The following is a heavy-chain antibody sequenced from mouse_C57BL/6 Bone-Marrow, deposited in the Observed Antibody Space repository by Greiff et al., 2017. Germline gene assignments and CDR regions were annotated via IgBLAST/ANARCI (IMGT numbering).Heavy chain of an antibody. Sequence: EVKLVESGGGLVQPKGSLKLSCAASGFSFNTYAMNWVRQAPGKGLEWVARIRSKSNNYATYYADSVKDRFTISRDDSESMLYLQMNNLKTEDTAMYYCVRHGYYGSSPRWYFDVWGTGTTVTVSS. CDR3: VRHGYYGSSPRWYFDV. CDR1: GFSFNTYA. CDR2: IRSKSNNYAT. D-gene: IGHD1-1*01. V-gene: IGHV10-1*01. J-gene: IGHJ1*03.